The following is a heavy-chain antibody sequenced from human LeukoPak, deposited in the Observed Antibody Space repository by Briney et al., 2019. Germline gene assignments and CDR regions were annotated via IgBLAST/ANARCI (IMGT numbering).Heavy chain of an antibody. D-gene: IGHD6-19*01. CDR3: ARDRASSGWLFSEPPHPATYGSYGV. J-gene: IGHJ6*04. CDR2: INWNGGST. V-gene: IGHV3-20*04. CDR1: GFTFDDYG. Sequence: PGGSLRLSCAASGFTFDDYGMSWVRQAPGKGLEWVSGINWNGGSTGYADSVKGRFTISRDNSKNTLYLQMNSLRAEDTAVYYCARDRASSGWLFSEPPHPATYGSYGVWGKGTTVTVSS.